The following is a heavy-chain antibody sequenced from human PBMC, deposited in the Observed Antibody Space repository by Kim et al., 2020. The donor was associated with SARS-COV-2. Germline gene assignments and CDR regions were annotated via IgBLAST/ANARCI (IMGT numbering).Heavy chain of an antibody. V-gene: IGHV3-11*06. CDR2: ISSSSSYT. Sequence: GGSLRLSCAASGFTFSDYYMSWIRQAPGKGLEWVSYISSSSSYTNYADSVKGRFTISRDNAKNSLYLQMNSLRAEDTAVYYCARAPIAAAGKFDYWGQGTLVTVSS. CDR3: ARAPIAAAGKFDY. D-gene: IGHD6-13*01. J-gene: IGHJ4*02. CDR1: GFTFSDYY.